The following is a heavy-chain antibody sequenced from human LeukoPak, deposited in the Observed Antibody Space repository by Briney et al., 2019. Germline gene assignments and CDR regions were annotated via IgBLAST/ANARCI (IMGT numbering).Heavy chain of an antibody. CDR3: AREKADDSSGYYPFDY. D-gene: IGHD3-22*01. Sequence: SQTLSLTCTVSGGSINSGDYYWSWIHQPPGKGLEWIGCIYYSGSTYYNPSLKSRVTISVDTSKNQFSLKLSSVTAADTAVYYCAREKADDSSGYYPFDYWGQGTLVTVSS. J-gene: IGHJ4*02. CDR1: GGSINSGDYY. CDR2: IYYSGST. V-gene: IGHV4-30-4*08.